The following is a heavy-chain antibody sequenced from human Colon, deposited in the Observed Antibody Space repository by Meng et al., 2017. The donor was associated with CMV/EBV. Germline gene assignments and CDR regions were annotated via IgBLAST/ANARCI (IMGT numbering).Heavy chain of an antibody. D-gene: IGHD2-2*01. CDR2: ISTHNGDT. J-gene: IGHJ4*02. CDR1: GYTFTRYA. Sequence: ASVKVSCKASGYTFTRYAISWVRQAPGQRLEWMGRISTHNGDTDSAQKFQERVTMTTDTATSTAYMELRSLRSDDTAVYYCARYEDYCSDTACFLGPYFDNWGQGTLVTVSS. V-gene: IGHV1-18*01. CDR3: ARYEDYCSDTACFLGPYFDN.